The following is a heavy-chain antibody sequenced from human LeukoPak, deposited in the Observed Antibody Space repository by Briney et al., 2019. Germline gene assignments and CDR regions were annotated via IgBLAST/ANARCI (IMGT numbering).Heavy chain of an antibody. CDR2: ISAYNGNT. CDR3: ARERDSSSVDY. V-gene: IGHV1-18*01. CDR1: GYTFTSCG. D-gene: IGHD6-6*01. Sequence: GASVKVSCKASGYTFTSCGISWVRQAPGQGLEWMGWISAYNGNTNYAQKFQGRVTMTRDTSISTAYMELSRLRSDDTAVYYCARERDSSSVDYWGQGTLVTVSS. J-gene: IGHJ4*02.